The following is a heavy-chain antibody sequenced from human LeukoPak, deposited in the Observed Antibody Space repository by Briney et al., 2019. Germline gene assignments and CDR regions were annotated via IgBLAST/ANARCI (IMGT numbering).Heavy chain of an antibody. Sequence: PSETLSLTCTVSGGSISSYYWSWIRQPPGKGLEWIGYIYYSGSTNYSPSLKSRVTISVDTSKNQFSLKLSSVTAADTAVYYCARSVGVVIKRRLYYFDYWGQGTLVTVSS. CDR2: IYYSGST. V-gene: IGHV4-59*01. CDR3: ARSVGVVIKRRLYYFDY. CDR1: GGSISSYY. J-gene: IGHJ4*02. D-gene: IGHD3-22*01.